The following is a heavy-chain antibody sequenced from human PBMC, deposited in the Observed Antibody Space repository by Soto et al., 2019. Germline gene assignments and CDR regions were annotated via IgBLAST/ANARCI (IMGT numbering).Heavy chain of an antibody. J-gene: IGHJ6*02. D-gene: IGHD4-17*01. CDR2: ISAYNGNT. Sequence: QVQLVQSGAEVKKPGASVKVSCKASGYTFTSYGISWVRQAPGQGLEWMGWISAYNGNTNYAQKLQGRVTMTTDTASRTAYMELRRLRSDDTAVYYCAREGTTVTTLWRGDYYYYYGMDVWGQGTTVTVSS. CDR3: AREGTTVTTLWRGDYYYYYGMDV. V-gene: IGHV1-18*01. CDR1: GYTFTSYG.